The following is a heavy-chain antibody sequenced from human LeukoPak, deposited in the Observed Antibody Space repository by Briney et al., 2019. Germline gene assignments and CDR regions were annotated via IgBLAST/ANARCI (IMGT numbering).Heavy chain of an antibody. D-gene: IGHD2-15*01. CDR2: IDQDGSEK. CDR3: ARKDSSYYYYGMDV. Sequence: GGSLRLSCAASGFTFPHFWMSWVRQAPGQGLEWVASIDQDGSEKHFIDSVKGRFTISRDNAKNSLYLQMNSLRAEDTAVYYCARKDSSYYYYGMDVWGQGTTVTVSS. J-gene: IGHJ6*02. CDR1: GFTFPHFW. V-gene: IGHV3-7*01.